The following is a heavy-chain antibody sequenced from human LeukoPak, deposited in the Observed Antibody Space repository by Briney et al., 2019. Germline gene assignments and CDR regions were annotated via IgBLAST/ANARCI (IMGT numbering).Heavy chain of an antibody. Sequence: PGGSLRLSCVASGFTFSNHEMHWVRQTPDKGLEWVAHIPGGGGTIYYAASVKGRFTISNDAAENSLFLQMNSLRAEDTAIYYCVRGRLLRLFCFFDLWGQGTLVTVTS. J-gene: IGHJ4*02. V-gene: IGHV3-48*03. CDR2: IPGGGGTI. CDR1: GFTFSNHE. D-gene: IGHD2-15*01. CDR3: VRGRLLRLFCFFDL.